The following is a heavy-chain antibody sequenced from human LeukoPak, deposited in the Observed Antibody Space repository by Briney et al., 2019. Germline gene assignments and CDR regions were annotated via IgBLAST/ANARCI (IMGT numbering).Heavy chain of an antibody. CDR2: IYPGDSYT. Sequence: GESLRISCKGSGYSFSNYWISWVRQMPERGLEWMGRIYPGDSYTEYSPAFQGHVTISVNKSINTAYLQWSSLKASDTAMYYCARYWGSDGPVTATQQELDYWGQGTLVTVSS. CDR1: GYSFSNYW. CDR3: ARYWGSDGPVTATQQELDY. D-gene: IGHD2-21*02. V-gene: IGHV5-10-1*01. J-gene: IGHJ4*02.